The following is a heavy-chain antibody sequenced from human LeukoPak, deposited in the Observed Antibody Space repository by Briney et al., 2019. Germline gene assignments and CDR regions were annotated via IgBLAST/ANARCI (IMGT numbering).Heavy chain of an antibody. D-gene: IGHD6-13*01. CDR1: GFTFSSYA. V-gene: IGHV3-23*01. Sequence: GGSLRLSCAASGFTFSSYAMSWVRQAPGKGLEWVSAISGSGGSTYYADSVKGRFTISRDNSKNTLYLQMNSLRAEDTAVYYCAGRSSSIAAAARWSYYMDVWGKGTTVTIS. CDR3: AGRSSSIAAAARWSYYMDV. J-gene: IGHJ6*03. CDR2: ISGSGGST.